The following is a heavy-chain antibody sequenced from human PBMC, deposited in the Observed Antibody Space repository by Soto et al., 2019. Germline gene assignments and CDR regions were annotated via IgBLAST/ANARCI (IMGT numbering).Heavy chain of an antibody. Sequence: SETLSLTCTVSGGSISSYYWNWIRQPPGKGLEWIGEIYYSGSSTYNPSLKSRVTISVDMSKNQFSLKLSSVTAADTAVYYCARDHAYCSGGSCYSSNMDVWGKGTTVTVLL. CDR3: ARDHAYCSGGSCYSSNMDV. D-gene: IGHD2-15*01. CDR1: GGSISSYY. V-gene: IGHV4-59*12. CDR2: IYYSGSS. J-gene: IGHJ6*04.